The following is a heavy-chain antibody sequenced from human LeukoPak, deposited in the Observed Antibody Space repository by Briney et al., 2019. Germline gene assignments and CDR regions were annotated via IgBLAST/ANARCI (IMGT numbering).Heavy chain of an antibody. V-gene: IGHV3-48*03. Sequence: PGGSLRLSCAASGFTFSSYEMNWVRQAPGKGLEWVSYISSSGSTIYHADSVKGRFTISRDNAKNSLYLQMNSLRAEDTAVYYCARDRSSLGVRGVIRVLDYWGQGTLVTVSS. J-gene: IGHJ4*02. CDR3: ARDRSSLGVRGVIRVLDY. CDR2: ISSSGSTI. D-gene: IGHD3-10*01. CDR1: GFTFSSYE.